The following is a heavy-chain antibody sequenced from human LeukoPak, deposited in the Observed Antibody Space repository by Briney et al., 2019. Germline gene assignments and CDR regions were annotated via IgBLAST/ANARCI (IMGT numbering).Heavy chain of an antibody. V-gene: IGHV3-53*01. CDR2: IYSGGST. D-gene: IGHD1-1*01. Sequence: GSLRLSCAASGFTVSSNYMSWVRQAPGKGLEWVAVIYSGGSTYYADSVKGRFTISRDNSKNTLYLQMNSPRVEDTAVYYCTRDPLRQLLVDWGQGTLVTVSS. CDR1: GFTVSSNY. CDR3: TRDPLRQLLVD. J-gene: IGHJ4*02.